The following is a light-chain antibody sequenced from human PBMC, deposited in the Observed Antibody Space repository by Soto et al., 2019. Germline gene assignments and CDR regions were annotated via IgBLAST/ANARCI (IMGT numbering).Light chain of an antibody. V-gene: IGKV3-20*01. Sequence: EIVLTQSPAALSLSPGEGATLSCRASQSVSSTYLAWYQQQPGQAPRLLIYGASNRATGIPDRFSGSGSGTGFTLTISRLEPEDFAVYYCQQYGSSSWTFGQGTKVDIK. J-gene: IGKJ1*01. CDR3: QQYGSSSWT. CDR1: QSVSSTY. CDR2: GAS.